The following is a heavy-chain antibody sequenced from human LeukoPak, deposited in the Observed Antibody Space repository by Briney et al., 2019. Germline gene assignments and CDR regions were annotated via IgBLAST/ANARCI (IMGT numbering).Heavy chain of an antibody. D-gene: IGHD6-13*01. CDR3: AREYSSSWYLFLTVDRLDAFDI. CDR1: GFTFSSYG. J-gene: IGHJ3*02. Sequence: GGSLRLSCAASGFTFSSYGMHWVRQAPGKGLEWVAVIWYDGSNKYYADSVKGRFTISRDNSKNTLYLQMNSLRAEDTAVYYCAREYSSSWYLFLTVDRLDAFDIWGQGTMVTVSS. CDR2: IWYDGSNK. V-gene: IGHV3-33*01.